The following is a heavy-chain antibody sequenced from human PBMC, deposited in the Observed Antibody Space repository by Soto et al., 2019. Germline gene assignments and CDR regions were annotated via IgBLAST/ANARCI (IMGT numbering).Heavy chain of an antibody. CDR2: IGTAGNT. CDR3: ARVKNSSSWYRNYYYYYYMDV. D-gene: IGHD6-13*01. Sequence: GGSLRLSCAASGFTFSSYDMHWVRQATGKGLEWVSAIGTAGNTYYQGSVKGRFTISRENAKISLYLQMKSLRAVDTAVYYCARVKNSSSWYRNYYYYYYMDVWGKGTTVTVSS. CDR1: GFTFSSYD. V-gene: IGHV3-13*01. J-gene: IGHJ6*03.